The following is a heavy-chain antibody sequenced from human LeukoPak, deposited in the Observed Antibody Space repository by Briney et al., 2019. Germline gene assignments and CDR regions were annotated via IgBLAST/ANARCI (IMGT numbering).Heavy chain of an antibody. Sequence: SETLSLTCAVYGGSFSGYYWSWIRQPPGKGLEWIGEINHSGSTNYNPSLKSRVTTSVDTSKNQFSLKLSSVTAADTAVYYCARANYYDTSGYSRGAFDIWGQGTMVTVSS. CDR1: GGSFSGYY. CDR3: ARANYYDTSGYSRGAFDI. CDR2: INHSGST. V-gene: IGHV4-34*01. D-gene: IGHD3-22*01. J-gene: IGHJ3*02.